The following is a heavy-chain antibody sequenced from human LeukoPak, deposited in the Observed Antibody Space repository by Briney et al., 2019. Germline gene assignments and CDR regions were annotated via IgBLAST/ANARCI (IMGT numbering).Heavy chain of an antibody. CDR3: ARDRGAMGPGGDYYYYMDV. V-gene: IGHV1-8*01. D-gene: IGHD3-10*01. Sequence: RASVKVSCKASGYTFTSYDINWVRQATGQGLEWMGWMNPNSGNTGYAQKFQGRVTMTRNTSISTAYMELSSLRSEDTAVYYCARDRGAMGPGGDYYYYMDVWGKGTTVTVSS. CDR1: GYTFTSYD. J-gene: IGHJ6*03. CDR2: MNPNSGNT.